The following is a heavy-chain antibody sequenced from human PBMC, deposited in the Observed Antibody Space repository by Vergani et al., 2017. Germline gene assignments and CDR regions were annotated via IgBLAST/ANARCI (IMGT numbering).Heavy chain of an antibody. D-gene: IGHD3-22*01. CDR3: ARGLEVYYDSSGRGAFDG. V-gene: IGHV4-59*01. CDR2: IYDSDST. CDR1: GGSISSYY. Sequence: QVQLQESRPGPVKPSETLSLTCTVSGGSISSYYWSWIRQPPGKGLEWIGYIYDSDSTNYNPSLKSRVTISVDRSKNQFSLKLSSVTAADTAVYYCARGLEVYYDSSGRGAFDGWGQGTMVTVSS. J-gene: IGHJ3*01.